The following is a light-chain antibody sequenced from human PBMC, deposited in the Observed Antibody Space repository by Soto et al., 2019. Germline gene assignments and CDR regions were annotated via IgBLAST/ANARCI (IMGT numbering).Light chain of an antibody. CDR3: MQALKTPPG. J-gene: IGKJ5*01. CDR1: QSLLHSNGYNY. CDR2: LGS. Sequence: DLVMTQSPLSLPVTPGEPASISCRSSQSLLHSNGYNYLDWYLQKPGQSPQLLIYLGSNRASGVPDRFSGSGSGTDFTLKISRVEAEDVGVYYCMQALKTPPGFGQGTRLEIK. V-gene: IGKV2-28*01.